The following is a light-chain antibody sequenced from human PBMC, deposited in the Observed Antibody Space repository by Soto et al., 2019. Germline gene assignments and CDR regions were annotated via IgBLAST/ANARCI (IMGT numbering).Light chain of an antibody. J-gene: IGLJ3*02. CDR1: SSDVGSYNS. CDR3: SSYAGSNNFRV. V-gene: IGLV2-8*01. Sequence: QSALTQPPSASGSPGQSVTISCTGTSSDVGSYNSVSWYQQHPGKAPKLIIYGATKRPSGVPDRFSGSKSGNTASLTVSGLQAEDEADYYCSSYAGSNNFRVFGGGTKVTVL. CDR2: GAT.